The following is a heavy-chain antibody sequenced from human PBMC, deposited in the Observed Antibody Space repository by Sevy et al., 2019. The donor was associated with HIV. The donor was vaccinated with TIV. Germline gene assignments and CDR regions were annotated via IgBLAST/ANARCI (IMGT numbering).Heavy chain of an antibody. Sequence: SETLSLTCTVSGGSINNKAYYWAWIRQPPGKGLEWNGSMSYSGNSYYNPSLNCRVTISLDTSKNQFSLRLTFVTAADTAVYYCARRLAAAGGGNEYFQPWGQGTLVTVSS. CDR1: GGSINNKAYY. V-gene: IGHV4-39*01. CDR2: MSYSGNS. D-gene: IGHD6-13*01. CDR3: ARRLAAAGGGNEYFQP. J-gene: IGHJ1*01.